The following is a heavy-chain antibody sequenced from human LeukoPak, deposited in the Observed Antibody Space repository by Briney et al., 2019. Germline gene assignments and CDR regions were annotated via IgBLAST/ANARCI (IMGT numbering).Heavy chain of an antibody. CDR2: IYTSGST. CDR3: ARAVLLWFGELNDAFDI. D-gene: IGHD3-10*01. J-gene: IGHJ3*02. Sequence: PSETLSLTCTVSGGSISSYYWSWIRQPAGKGLEWIGRIYTSGSTNYNPSLKSRVTMSVDTPKNQFSLKLSPVTAADTAVYYCARAVLLWFGELNDAFDIWGQGTMVTVSS. V-gene: IGHV4-4*07. CDR1: GGSISSYY.